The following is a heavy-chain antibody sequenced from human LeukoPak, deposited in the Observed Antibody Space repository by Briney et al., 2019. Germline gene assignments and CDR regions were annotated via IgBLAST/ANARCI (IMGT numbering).Heavy chain of an antibody. CDR3: ASLDNRVGFDC. D-gene: IGHD1-14*01. CDR1: GFTFSDLG. V-gene: IGHV3-30*02. CDR2: IRYDGSTR. J-gene: IGHJ4*02. Sequence: PGGSLRLSCAASGFTFSDLGMHWVRQAPGKGLEWVAFIRYDGSTRSYADSVKGRFTISRDNSKNTLNLQMSGLRVDDTALYYCASLDNRVGFDCWGQGTLVTVSS.